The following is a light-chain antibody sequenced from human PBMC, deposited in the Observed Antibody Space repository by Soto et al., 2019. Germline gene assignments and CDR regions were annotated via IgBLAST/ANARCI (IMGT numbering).Light chain of an antibody. CDR2: GVS. Sequence: EVVMTQSPATLSVFPVERATLSGMASQSVNNNLAWYQQKPGQAPRLLIHGVSTRATGIPDRFSGSGSGTDFTLTISRLEPEDFAVYYCQQYGSSPGTFGQGTKVDIK. J-gene: IGKJ1*01. CDR1: QSVNNN. V-gene: IGKV3-20*01. CDR3: QQYGSSPGT.